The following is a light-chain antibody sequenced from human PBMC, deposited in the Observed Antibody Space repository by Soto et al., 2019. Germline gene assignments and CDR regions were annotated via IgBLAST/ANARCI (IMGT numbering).Light chain of an antibody. V-gene: IGKV1-6*01. CDR1: QDIRTE. CDR2: ATS. CDR3: LQDYNYPRT. J-gene: IGKJ1*01. Sequence: ALQMTQSPSSLSASVGDRVTITCRASQDIRTELGWYQQKPGKAPNLLIYATSSLQSGVPSRFSGSEPGTDFTLTISSLQPEDFATYYCLQDYNYPRTFGQGTKVEIK.